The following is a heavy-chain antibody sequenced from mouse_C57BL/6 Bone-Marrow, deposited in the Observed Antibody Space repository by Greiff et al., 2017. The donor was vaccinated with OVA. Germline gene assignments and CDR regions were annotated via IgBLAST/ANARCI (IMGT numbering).Heavy chain of an antibody. CDR3: ARYDYAPLRYYFDY. V-gene: IGHV1-82*01. Sequence: QVQLKESGPELVKPGASVKISCKASGYAFSSSWMNWVKQRPGKGLEWIGRIYPGDGDTNYNGKFKGKATLTADKSSSTAYMQLSSLTSEDSAVYFCARYDYAPLRYYFDYWGQGTTLTVSS. CDR2: IYPGDGDT. D-gene: IGHD2-4*01. CDR1: GYAFSSSW. J-gene: IGHJ2*01.